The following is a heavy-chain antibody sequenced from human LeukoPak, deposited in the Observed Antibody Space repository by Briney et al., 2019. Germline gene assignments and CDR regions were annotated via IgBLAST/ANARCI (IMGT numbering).Heavy chain of an antibody. D-gene: IGHD2-2*01. CDR1: GFTFSDYW. CDR2: INEDGGDK. V-gene: IGHV3-7*03. CDR3: ARLSTSGYCSSTSCYEKFFDY. J-gene: IGHJ4*02. Sequence: GGSLRLSCAASGFTFSDYWMSWVRQAPGKGLEWVANINEDGGDKYYVDSVKGRFTTSRDNAKNSLYLQMNSLRAEDTAVYYCARLSTSGYCSSTSCYEKFFDYWGQGTLVTVSS.